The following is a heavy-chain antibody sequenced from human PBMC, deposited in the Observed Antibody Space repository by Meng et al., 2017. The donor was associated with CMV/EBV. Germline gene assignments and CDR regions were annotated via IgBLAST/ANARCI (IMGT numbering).Heavy chain of an antibody. CDR1: RVPLSNARMG. V-gene: IGHV2-26*01. CDR2: IFSNDEK. D-gene: IGHD3-3*01. J-gene: IGHJ6*02. Sequence: FGPTLVKPTETLTLTCTVSRVPLSNARMGVSWIRQPPGKALEWLAHIFSNDEKSYSTSLKSRLTISKDTSKSQVVLTMTNMNPVDTATYYCARIGPLRPRSHVLRFLEWLLADWAEHPYYPTQTIRQILRYYYYYYGMDVWGQGTTVTVSS. CDR3: ARIGPLRPRSHVLRFLEWLLADWAEHPYYPTQTIRQILRYYYYYYGMDV.